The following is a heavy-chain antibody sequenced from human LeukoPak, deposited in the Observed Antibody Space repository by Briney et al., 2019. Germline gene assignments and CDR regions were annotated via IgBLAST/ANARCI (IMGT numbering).Heavy chain of an antibody. V-gene: IGHV4-4*02. D-gene: IGHD3-22*01. J-gene: IGHJ4*02. Sequence: PSETLSLTCAVSSGSIFSSNWWSWVRQPPGKGLEWIGQIFHSGSTSYSPSLKSRVTISVDTSKNQFSLKLSSVTAADTAVYYCARLAEVIFDYRGQGTLVTVSS. CDR1: SGSIFSSNW. CDR3: ARLAEVIFDY. CDR2: IFHSGST.